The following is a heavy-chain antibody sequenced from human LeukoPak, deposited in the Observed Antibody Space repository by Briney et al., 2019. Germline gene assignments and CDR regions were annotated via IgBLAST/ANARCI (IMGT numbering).Heavy chain of an antibody. Sequence: ASVKVSCKASGYTFTSYGISWVRQAPGQGLEWMGWISAYNGNTNYAQKLQGRVTITTDTSTSTAYVELRSLRSDDTAVYYCAREGERWLQPLGYYYYYMDVWGKGTTVTVSS. V-gene: IGHV1-18*01. CDR1: GYTFTSYG. CDR3: AREGERWLQPLGYYYYYMDV. D-gene: IGHD5-24*01. J-gene: IGHJ6*03. CDR2: ISAYNGNT.